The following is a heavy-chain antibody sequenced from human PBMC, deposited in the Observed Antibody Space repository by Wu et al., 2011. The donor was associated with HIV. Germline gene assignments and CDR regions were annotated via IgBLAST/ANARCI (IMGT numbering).Heavy chain of an antibody. J-gene: IGHJ6*02. D-gene: IGHD3-10*01. CDR2: INPDSGDT. V-gene: IGHV1-2*02. CDR3: ARVRAITMVRGVISHYGMDV. Sequence: QVQLVQSGAEVKKPGASVRVSCKASGYTFTAYHMHWVRQAPGQGLEWMGWINPDSGDTSYAQIFQGRVTMTRDTSISTAYMELSRLRSDDTAVYYCARVRAITMVRGVISHYGMDVWGQGTTVTVSS. CDR1: GYTFTAYH.